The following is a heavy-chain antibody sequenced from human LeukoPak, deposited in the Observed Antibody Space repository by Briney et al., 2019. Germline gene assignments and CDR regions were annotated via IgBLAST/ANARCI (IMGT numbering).Heavy chain of an antibody. CDR1: GFTFSSYA. J-gene: IGHJ4*02. V-gene: IGHV3-23*01. Sequence: PGGSLRLSCAASGFTFSSYAMSWVRQAPGKGLEWVSAISGSGGSTYYADSVKGRFTISRDNSKNTLYLQMNSLRADDTAVYYCANHGRPGPLDSSGFDYWGQGTLVTVSS. CDR2: ISGSGGST. CDR3: ANHGRPGPLDSSGFDY. D-gene: IGHD3-22*01.